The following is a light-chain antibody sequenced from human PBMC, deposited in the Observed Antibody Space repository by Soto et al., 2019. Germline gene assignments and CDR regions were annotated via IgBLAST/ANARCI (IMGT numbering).Light chain of an antibody. V-gene: IGKV3-15*01. CDR1: ESISNR. J-gene: IGKJ1*01. Sequence: EIVMTQSPATLSVSPGERATLSCRASESISNRLAWYQQKPGQAPRLLIYGASTRATGVPDRFRGSGSGTEFTLTISSLQSEDFAVYYCQQYSDWPPWTFDQGTKVEIK. CDR2: GAS. CDR3: QQYSDWPPWT.